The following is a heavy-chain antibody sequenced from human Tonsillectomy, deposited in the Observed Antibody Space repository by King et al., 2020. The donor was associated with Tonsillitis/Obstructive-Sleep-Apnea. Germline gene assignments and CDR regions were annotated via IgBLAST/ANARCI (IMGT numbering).Heavy chain of an antibody. J-gene: IGHJ6*04. CDR3: AQKDV. CDR1: GVSLSSSSYY. CDR2: IYFSGDT. Sequence: QLQESGPGLVKPSETLSLTCTVSGVSLSSSSYYWGWIRPPPGKGLEWIGSIYFSGDTYSNPSLKSRDTISVDTSKNQFSLQLGSVTAADTAVYYCAQKDVWGKGTTVTVSS. V-gene: IGHV4-39*01.